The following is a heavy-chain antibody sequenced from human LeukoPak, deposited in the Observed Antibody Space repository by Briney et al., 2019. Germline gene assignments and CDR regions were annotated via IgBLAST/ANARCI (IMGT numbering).Heavy chain of an antibody. J-gene: IGHJ5*02. V-gene: IGHV3-74*01. D-gene: IGHD2-8*01. Sequence: GGSLRLSCAASGFIFSNYYMHWVRQPPGKGLVWVSHINSDGSDINYADSVKGRSTISRDNAKNSLYLQMNSLRAEDTAVYYCVRDRNGGCFDPWGQGTLVTVSS. CDR2: INSDGSDI. CDR3: VRDRNGGCFDP. CDR1: GFIFSNYY.